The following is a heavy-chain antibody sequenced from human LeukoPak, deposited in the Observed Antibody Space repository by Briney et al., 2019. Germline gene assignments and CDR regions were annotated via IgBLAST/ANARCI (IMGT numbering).Heavy chain of an antibody. J-gene: IGHJ5*02. D-gene: IGHD6-6*01. CDR1: GFTFSSYS. CDR3: ARDPSSSFQETWFDP. CDR2: ISSSSSYI. V-gene: IGHV3-21*01. Sequence: GGSLRLSCAASGFTFSSYSMNWVRQAPGKGLEWVSSISSSSSYIYYADSVKGRFTISRDNAKNSLYLQMNSLRAEDTAVYYCARDPSSSFQETWFDPWGQGTLVTVSS.